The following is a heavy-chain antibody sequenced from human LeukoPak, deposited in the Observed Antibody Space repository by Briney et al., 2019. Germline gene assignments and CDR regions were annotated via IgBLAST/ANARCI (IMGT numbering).Heavy chain of an antibody. D-gene: IGHD6-19*01. Sequence: GGSLRLSCAASGFTFSSYWMSWVPQAPGKGLEWVANIKQDGSEKYYVDSVKGRFTISRDNAKNSLYLQMNSLRAEDTAVYYCARERDPSSGWRTFPGYWGQGTLVTVSS. CDR2: IKQDGSEK. CDR1: GFTFSSYW. CDR3: ARERDPSSGWRTFPGY. J-gene: IGHJ4*02. V-gene: IGHV3-7*03.